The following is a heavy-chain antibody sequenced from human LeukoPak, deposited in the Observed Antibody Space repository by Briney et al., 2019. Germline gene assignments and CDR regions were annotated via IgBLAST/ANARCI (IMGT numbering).Heavy chain of an antibody. CDR1: GFTFRSYA. J-gene: IGHJ4*02. Sequence: GGSLRLSCAASGFTFRSYAMTWVRQAPGKGLEWVSVISASGSSTLYADFVKGRFTISRDNSKNAVFLQMNSLRAEDTAVYYCAKTPDYSDYVIDYWGQGTLVTVSS. CDR2: ISASGSST. CDR3: AKTPDYSDYVIDY. V-gene: IGHV3-23*01. D-gene: IGHD4-11*01.